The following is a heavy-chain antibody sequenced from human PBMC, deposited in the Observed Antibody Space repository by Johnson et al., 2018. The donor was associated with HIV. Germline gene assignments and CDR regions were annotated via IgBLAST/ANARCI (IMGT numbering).Heavy chain of an antibody. J-gene: IGHJ3*02. CDR1: GFTFSSYA. CDR2: ISYDGSNK. CDR3: ARENSSGYHDAFDI. V-gene: IGHV3-30-3*01. Sequence: QVQLVESGGGVVQPGRSLRLSCAASGFTFSSYAMHWVRQAPGKGLEWVAVISYDGSNKYYADSVKGRFTISRDNSKNTLYLQMNSLRAEDTAVYYCARENSSGYHDAFDIWGQGTLVTASS. D-gene: IGHD3-22*01.